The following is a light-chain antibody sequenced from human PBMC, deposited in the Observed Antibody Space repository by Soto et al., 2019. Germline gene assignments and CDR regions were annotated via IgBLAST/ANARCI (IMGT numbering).Light chain of an antibody. J-gene: IGKJ3*01. CDR1: QSVSNSY. V-gene: IGKV3-20*01. CDR2: GAS. CDR3: QQHGSSPFT. Sequence: EIVLTQSPGTLSLSPGERATLSCRASQSVSNSYLAWYQQKPGQAPRLLIYGASSRATGIPDRFSGSGSGTDFTLTISRLEPEDFAVYYCQQHGSSPFTFGPGTKVDI.